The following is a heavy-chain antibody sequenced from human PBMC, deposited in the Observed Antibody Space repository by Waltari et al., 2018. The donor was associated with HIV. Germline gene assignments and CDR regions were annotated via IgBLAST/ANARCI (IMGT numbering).Heavy chain of an antibody. D-gene: IGHD3-3*01. V-gene: IGHV1-69*12. J-gene: IGHJ5*02. CDR2: IIPISGTT. CDR1: GGTFSSYA. CDR3: ARLGRSRFLEWIPFDP. Sequence: QVQLVQSGAEVKKPGSSVKVSCKASGGTFSSYAISGVRQAPGQGLEWMGGIIPISGTTNYAQKFQGRVTITADESTSTANMELNSLKSEDTAVYYCARLGRSRFLEWIPFDPWGQGTLVTVSS.